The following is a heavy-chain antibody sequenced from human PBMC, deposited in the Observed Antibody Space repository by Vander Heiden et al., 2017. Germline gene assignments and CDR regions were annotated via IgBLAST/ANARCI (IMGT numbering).Heavy chain of an antibody. J-gene: IGHJ4*02. Sequence: EVQLLESGGGLVQPGGSLRLSCAASGFTFSSYATRWVRQAPGKGLEWVSAISGSGGTTYYADSVKGRFTISRDNSKNTLYLQMNSLRAEDTAVYYCAKKDYYDSSGPPRYWGQGTLVTVSS. D-gene: IGHD3-22*01. CDR2: ISGSGGTT. CDR3: AKKDYYDSSGPPRY. CDR1: GFTFSSYA. V-gene: IGHV3-23*01.